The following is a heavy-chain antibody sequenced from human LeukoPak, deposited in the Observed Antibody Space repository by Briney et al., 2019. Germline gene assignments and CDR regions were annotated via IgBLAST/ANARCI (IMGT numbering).Heavy chain of an antibody. Sequence: SGGSLRLSCAASGFTFSSYAMSWVRQAPGKGLEWVSVISGSGGSTYYVDSVKGRFTISRDNSKNTLYLQMNSLRAEDTAIYYCAKGKGGLGGTRDDDGFDIWGQGTMVTVSS. V-gene: IGHV3-23*01. J-gene: IGHJ3*02. CDR3: AKGKGGLGGTRDDDGFDI. CDR2: ISGSGGST. CDR1: GFTFSSYA. D-gene: IGHD1-26*01.